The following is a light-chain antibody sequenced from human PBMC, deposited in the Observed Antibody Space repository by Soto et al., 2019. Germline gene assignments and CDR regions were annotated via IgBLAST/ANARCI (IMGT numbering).Light chain of an antibody. V-gene: IGLV2-23*01. Sequence: QSALTQPASVSGSPGQSITISCTGTSSDVGSYNLVSWYQQHPGKAPKLMIYEDIQRPSGVSNRFSGSKSGNTASLTISGLQAEDEADYYCCSYTSSTTFFFGAGTKLTVL. J-gene: IGLJ2*01. CDR3: CSYTSSTTFF. CDR2: EDI. CDR1: SSDVGSYNL.